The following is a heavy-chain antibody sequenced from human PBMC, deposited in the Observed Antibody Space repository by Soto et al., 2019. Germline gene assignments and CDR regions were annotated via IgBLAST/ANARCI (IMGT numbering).Heavy chain of an antibody. D-gene: IGHD2-21*01. CDR3: ASGTYGGGYLNWFDP. CDR2: ISRSSSTI. CDR1: GFTFSNYN. Sequence: EVLLVESGGGLVQPGGSLRLSCVASGFTFSNYNMNWVRQAPGKGLEWISYISRSSSTIYYADSVKGRFTISRDKAKNSLYLQMNSLRDEDTAVYYCASGTYGGGYLNWFDPWGQGTLVTVSS. J-gene: IGHJ5*02. V-gene: IGHV3-48*02.